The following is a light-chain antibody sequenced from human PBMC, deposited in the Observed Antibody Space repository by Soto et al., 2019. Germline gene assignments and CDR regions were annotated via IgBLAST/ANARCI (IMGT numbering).Light chain of an antibody. CDR1: QSVSSN. Sequence: EIVMTQSPATLSVSPGERATLSCRASQSVSSNLAWYQQKPGQAPRLLIYATSTRATDVPARFSGSGSGTEFTLTISSLQSEDVAVYYCQQYHNWPPLTFGGGTKVE. V-gene: IGKV3-15*01. J-gene: IGKJ4*01. CDR3: QQYHNWPPLT. CDR2: ATS.